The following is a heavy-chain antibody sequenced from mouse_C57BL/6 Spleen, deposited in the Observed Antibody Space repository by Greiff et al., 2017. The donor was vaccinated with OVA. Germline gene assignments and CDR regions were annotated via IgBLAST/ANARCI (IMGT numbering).Heavy chain of an antibody. CDR1: GFTFSDYG. CDR2: ISSGSSTI. V-gene: IGHV5-17*01. Sequence: EVQGVESGGGLVKPGGSLKLSCAASGFTFSDYGMHWVRQAPEKGLEWVAYISSGSSTIYYADTVKGRFTISRDNAKNTLFLQMTSLRSEDTAMYYCARGDYYGSREGWYFDVWGTGTTVTVSS. D-gene: IGHD1-1*01. J-gene: IGHJ1*03. CDR3: ARGDYYGSREGWYFDV.